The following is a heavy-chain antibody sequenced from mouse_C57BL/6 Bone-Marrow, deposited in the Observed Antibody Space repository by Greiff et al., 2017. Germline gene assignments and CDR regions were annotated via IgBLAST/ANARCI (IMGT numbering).Heavy chain of an antibody. J-gene: IGHJ4*01. CDR2: IDPSDSYT. Sequence: QVQLKQPGAELVMPGASVKLSCKASGYTFTSYWMHWVKQRPGQGLEWIGEIDPSDSYTNYNQKFKGKSTLTVDKSSSTAYMQLSSLTSEDSAVYYCAGGDYWGQGTSVTVSS. CDR1: GYTFTSYW. V-gene: IGHV1-69*01. CDR3: AGGDY.